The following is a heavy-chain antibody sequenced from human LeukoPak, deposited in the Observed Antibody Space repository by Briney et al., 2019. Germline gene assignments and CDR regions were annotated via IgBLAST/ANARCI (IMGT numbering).Heavy chain of an antibody. V-gene: IGHV1-3*03. Sequence: ASVKVSCKASGYSFTSYAMHCVRQAPGQRLEGMGWINAGNGNTKYSQEFLGRVTIIRDTSASTAYIELSSLRSEDMAVYYCARGHYDFWSGEGDYFDYWGQGTLDTVSS. CDR2: INAGNGNT. CDR3: ARGHYDFWSGEGDYFDY. J-gene: IGHJ4*02. D-gene: IGHD3-3*01. CDR1: GYSFTSYA.